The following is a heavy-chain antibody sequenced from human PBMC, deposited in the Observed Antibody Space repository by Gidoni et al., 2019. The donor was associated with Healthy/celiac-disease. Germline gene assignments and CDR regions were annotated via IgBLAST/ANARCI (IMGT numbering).Heavy chain of an antibody. Sequence: EDQLVESGGGLVQPGGSLRPSCAASGFAFSSSALHWVRRAPGKGLEGVSAIGTGGDTYYADSVMGRFTISRDNAKKSLYLHMNSLIAEDMAVYYCARSNSQGIAVAVDYWGQGTLVTVSS. CDR3: ARSNSQGIAVAVDY. CDR1: GFAFSSSA. D-gene: IGHD6-19*01. CDR2: IGTGGDT. V-gene: IGHV3-13*01. J-gene: IGHJ4*02.